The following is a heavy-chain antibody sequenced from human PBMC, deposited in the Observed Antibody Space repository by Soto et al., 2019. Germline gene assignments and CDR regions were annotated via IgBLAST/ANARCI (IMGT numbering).Heavy chain of an antibody. J-gene: IGHJ4*02. D-gene: IGHD5-18*01. CDR1: GFTFSSYW. Sequence: EVQLVESGGGLVQPGGSLRLSCAASGFTFSSYWMSWVRQAPGKGLEWVANINQDRSEKYYVDSVKGRFTISRDNAKNALYLQMNRMRAEDTAVYYCARWNSNGYYFADWGQGTLVTVSS. CDR2: INQDRSEK. V-gene: IGHV3-7*01. CDR3: ARWNSNGYYFAD.